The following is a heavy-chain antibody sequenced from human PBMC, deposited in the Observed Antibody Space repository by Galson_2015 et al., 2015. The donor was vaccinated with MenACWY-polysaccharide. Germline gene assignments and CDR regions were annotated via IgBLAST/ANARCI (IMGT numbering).Heavy chain of an antibody. J-gene: IGHJ4*02. Sequence: SLRLSCAASGFTFSTYFMHWVRQAPGKGLVWVSLIYSDGSSTNYADSVKGRFTISRDNAKNTLYLQMNSLRAEDTAMYYCARATHNSGTYTWDYWGQGTLVTVSS. D-gene: IGHD1-26*01. CDR2: IYSDGSST. CDR1: GFTFSTYF. CDR3: ARATHNSGTYTWDY. V-gene: IGHV3-74*01.